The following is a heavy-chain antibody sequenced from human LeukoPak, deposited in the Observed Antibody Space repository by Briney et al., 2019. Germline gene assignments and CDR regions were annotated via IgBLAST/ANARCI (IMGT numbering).Heavy chain of an antibody. Sequence: PGRSLRLSCAASGFTFSSYAMHWVRQAPGKGLEWVAVISYDGSNKYYADSVKGRFSISRDNAKNTLYLQMSSLRAEDTAVYYCARDPGYRPWELPSGDAFDIWGQGTMVTVSS. CDR2: ISYDGSNK. D-gene: IGHD1-26*01. V-gene: IGHV3-30-3*01. CDR3: ARDPGYRPWELPSGDAFDI. J-gene: IGHJ3*02. CDR1: GFTFSSYA.